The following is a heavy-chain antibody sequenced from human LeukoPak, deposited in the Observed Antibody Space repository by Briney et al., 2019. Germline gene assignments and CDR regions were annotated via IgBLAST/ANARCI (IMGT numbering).Heavy chain of an antibody. D-gene: IGHD3-3*01. Sequence: PGGSLRLSCAASGFTFSSYWMHWVRQAPGKGLVWLSLINSDGSSTIYADSVKGRFTISRDNAKNTLYLQMKSLRAEDTAVYYCARGLSIFGVVNDAFDIWGQGTMVTVSS. V-gene: IGHV3-74*01. CDR2: INSDGSST. CDR3: ARGLSIFGVVNDAFDI. J-gene: IGHJ3*02. CDR1: GFTFSSYW.